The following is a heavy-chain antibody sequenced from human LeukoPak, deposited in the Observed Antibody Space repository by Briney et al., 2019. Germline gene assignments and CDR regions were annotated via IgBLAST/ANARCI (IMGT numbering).Heavy chain of an antibody. Sequence: GASVKVSCKASGYTFTSYYMHWVRQAPGQGLEWMGIINPSGGSTSYAQKFQGRVTMTRDTSTSTVYMELSSLRSEDTAVYYCARGRGGIMEGDAFDIWGQGTMVTVSS. CDR3: ARGRGGIMEGDAFDI. CDR2: INPSGGST. D-gene: IGHD1-14*01. J-gene: IGHJ3*02. V-gene: IGHV1-46*01. CDR1: GYTFTSYY.